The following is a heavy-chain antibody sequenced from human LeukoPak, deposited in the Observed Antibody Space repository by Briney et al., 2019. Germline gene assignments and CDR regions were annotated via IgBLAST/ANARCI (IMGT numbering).Heavy chain of an antibody. CDR3: ARGPVNGGKSHFQH. J-gene: IGHJ1*01. CDR1: GGSFSSYY. V-gene: IGHV4-39*07. Sequence: PSETLSLTCAVYGGSFSSYYWGWIRQPPGKGLEWIGSIYYSGSTYYNPSLKSRVTISVDTSKNQFSLKLSSVTAADTAVYYCARGPVNGGKSHFQHWGQGTLVTVSS. D-gene: IGHD4-23*01. CDR2: IYYSGST.